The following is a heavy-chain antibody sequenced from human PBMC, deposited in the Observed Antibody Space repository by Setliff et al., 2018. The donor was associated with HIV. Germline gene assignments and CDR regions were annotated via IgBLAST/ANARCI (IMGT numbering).Heavy chain of an antibody. D-gene: IGHD1-26*01. V-gene: IGHV1-69*13. CDR2: FIPMFGIG. J-gene: IGHJ1*01. Sequence: GASVKVSCKASGGTFSNYAISWVRQAPGQGLEWMAGFIPMFGIGNYPQKFQGRVTITADESTSTVYMELSSLRSDDTAVYYCARASWEWEPSAEYFQHWGQGTLVTVSS. CDR1: GGTFSNYA. CDR3: ARASWEWEPSAEYFQH.